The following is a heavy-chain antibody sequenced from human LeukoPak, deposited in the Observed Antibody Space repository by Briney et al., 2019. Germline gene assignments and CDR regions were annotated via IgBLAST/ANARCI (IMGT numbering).Heavy chain of an antibody. CDR1: GFTFSSYS. D-gene: IGHD2-2*01. J-gene: IGHJ5*02. Sequence: NPGGSLRLSCAASGFTFSSYSMNWVRQAPGKGLEWVSSISSSSSYIYYADSVKGRFTISRDNAKNSLYLQMNSLRAEDTAVYYCARDREYCSSTSCYNWFDPWGQGTLVTVSS. CDR2: ISSSSSYI. CDR3: ARDREYCSSTSCYNWFDP. V-gene: IGHV3-21*01.